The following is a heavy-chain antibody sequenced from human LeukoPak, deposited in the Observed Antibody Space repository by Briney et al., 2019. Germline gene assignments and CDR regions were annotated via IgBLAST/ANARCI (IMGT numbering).Heavy chain of an antibody. CDR3: AKAVYDSSGYYFDY. CDR1: GFTFDDYA. Sequence: GGSLRLSCAASGFTFDDYAMHWVRHAPGKGLEWVSGISWNSGSIDYADSVKGRFTISRDNAKNSPYLQMNSLRAEDTALYYCAKAVYDSSGYYFDYWGQGTLVTVSS. V-gene: IGHV3-9*01. J-gene: IGHJ4*02. CDR2: ISWNSGSI. D-gene: IGHD3-22*01.